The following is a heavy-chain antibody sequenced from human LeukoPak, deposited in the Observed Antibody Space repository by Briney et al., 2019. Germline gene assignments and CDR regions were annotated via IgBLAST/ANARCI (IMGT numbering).Heavy chain of an antibody. CDR1: GYTFTSYG. Sequence: RASVKVSCKASGYTFTSYGISWVRQAPGQGLEWMGWISAYNGNTNYVQKLQGRVTMTTDTSTSTAYMELRSLRSDDTAAYYCARDLDYGVPHYWGQGTLVTVSS. V-gene: IGHV1-18*01. CDR3: ARDLDYGVPHY. J-gene: IGHJ4*02. D-gene: IGHD4-17*01. CDR2: ISAYNGNT.